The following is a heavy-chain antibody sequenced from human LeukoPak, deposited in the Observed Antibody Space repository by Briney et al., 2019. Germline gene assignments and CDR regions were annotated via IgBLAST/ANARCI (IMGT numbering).Heavy chain of an antibody. D-gene: IGHD3-3*01. CDR3: ARQGDYIYDAFDI. CDR1: GGSISSYY. Sequence: SETLSLTCTVSGGSISSYYWSWIRQPPGKGLEWIGYIYTSGSTNYNPSLKSRVTISVDTSKNQFSLKLSSVTAADTALYYCARQGDYIYDAFDIWGQGTMVTVSS. CDR2: IYTSGST. J-gene: IGHJ3*02. V-gene: IGHV4-4*09.